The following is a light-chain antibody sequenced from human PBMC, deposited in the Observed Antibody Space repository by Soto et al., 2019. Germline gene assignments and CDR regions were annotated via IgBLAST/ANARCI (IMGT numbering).Light chain of an antibody. V-gene: IGKV1-6*01. Sequence: AIQRTQSPSSLSASVGDRVTITCRASQGIRNELGWYQQKPGKAPKLLIYAASSLQSEVPSRFSGSGSGTDFTLTISSLQPEDFATYYCLQDYNYPWTFGQGTKVDIK. CDR2: AAS. J-gene: IGKJ1*01. CDR1: QGIRNE. CDR3: LQDYNYPWT.